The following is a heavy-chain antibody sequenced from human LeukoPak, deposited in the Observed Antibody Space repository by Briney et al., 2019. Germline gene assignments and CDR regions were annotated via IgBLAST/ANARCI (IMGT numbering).Heavy chain of an antibody. D-gene: IGHD3-22*01. CDR1: GYTFTSYD. CDR2: MNPNSGNT. V-gene: IGHV1-8*01. Sequence: ASVKVSCKASGYTFTSYDINWVRQPTRQGLEWMGWMNPNSGNTGYAQKFQGRVTMTRNTSISTAYMELSRLRSEDTAVYYCARGLHDSSGTLDYWGQGTLVTVSS. CDR3: ARGLHDSSGTLDY. J-gene: IGHJ4*02.